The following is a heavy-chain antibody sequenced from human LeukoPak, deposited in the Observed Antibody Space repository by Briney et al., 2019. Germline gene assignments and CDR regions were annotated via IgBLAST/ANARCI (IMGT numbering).Heavy chain of an antibody. D-gene: IGHD2-2*01. J-gene: IGHJ5*02. CDR1: GYTSTGYY. Sequence: GASVKVSCKASGYTSTGYYMHWVRQAPGQGLEWMGWISAYNGNTNYAQKLQGRVTMTTDTSTSTAYMELRSLRSDDTAVYYCARDKSGVVVPAAVGGWFDPWGQGTLVTVSS. CDR3: ARDKSGVVVPAAVGGWFDP. V-gene: IGHV1-18*04. CDR2: ISAYNGNT.